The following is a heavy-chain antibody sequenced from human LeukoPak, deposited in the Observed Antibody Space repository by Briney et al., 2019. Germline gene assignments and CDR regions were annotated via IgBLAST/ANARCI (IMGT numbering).Heavy chain of an antibody. V-gene: IGHV1-2*02. CDR2: INPNSGGT. CDR1: GYTFTGYY. Sequence: ASVKVSCKASGYTFTGYYMHLVRQAPGQGLEWVGWINPNSGGTNYAQQFQGRVTMTRDTSISTAYMELSRLRSDDTAVYYCARDRELAARSYYGLFDYWGQGTLVTVSS. CDR3: ARDRELAARSYYGLFDY. D-gene: IGHD1-26*01. J-gene: IGHJ4*02.